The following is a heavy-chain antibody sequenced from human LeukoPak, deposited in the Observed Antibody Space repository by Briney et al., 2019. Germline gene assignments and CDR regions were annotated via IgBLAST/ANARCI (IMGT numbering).Heavy chain of an antibody. CDR2: ISLDGVNK. CDR1: GFTFSNFA. Sequence: GRSLRLSCSASGFTFSNFAMYWVRQAPGKGLEWVAVISLDGVNKYYADSVKCRFTISRDNSKDTLYLQMNSLRTEDTGVYYCARRRDTGRGPYGVGVWGQGTTVAVSS. J-gene: IGHJ6*02. CDR3: ARRRDTGRGPYGVGV. V-gene: IGHV3-30-3*01. D-gene: IGHD1-26*01.